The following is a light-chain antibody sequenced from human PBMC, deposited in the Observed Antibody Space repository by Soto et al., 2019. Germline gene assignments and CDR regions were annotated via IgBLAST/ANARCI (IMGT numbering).Light chain of an antibody. Sequence: EIVMTQFPATLSVSPGERATLSCRASQSVRSNLAWYQQKPGQAPRLLIFAASTRATVIPARFRGSGSGTEFTLTISDPQSEDFAVYYCQQYSNWPRTFGQGTKVDIK. V-gene: IGKV3-15*01. J-gene: IGKJ1*01. CDR3: QQYSNWPRT. CDR2: AAS. CDR1: QSVRSN.